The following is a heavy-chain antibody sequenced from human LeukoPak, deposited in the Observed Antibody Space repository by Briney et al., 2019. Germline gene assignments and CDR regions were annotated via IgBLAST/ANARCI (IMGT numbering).Heavy chain of an antibody. CDR2: ISYDGSNK. CDR1: GFTFSAYV. J-gene: IGHJ4*02. D-gene: IGHD6-6*01. V-gene: IGHV3-30-3*01. CDR3: ARDRVAARRRVDY. Sequence: GGSLRLSCAASGFTFSAYVMSWVRQAPGKGLEWVAVISYDGSNKYYADSVKGRFTISRDNSKNTLYLQMNSLRAEDTAVYYCARDRVAARRRVDYWGQGTLVTVSS.